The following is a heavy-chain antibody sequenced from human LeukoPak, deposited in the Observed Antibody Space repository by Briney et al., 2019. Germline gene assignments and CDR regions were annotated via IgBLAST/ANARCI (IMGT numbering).Heavy chain of an antibody. CDR1: GYTFTSYA. J-gene: IGHJ5*02. CDR3: ARGFQQWLDYWFDP. Sequence: ASVKVSCKASGYTFTSYAMHWVRQAPGQRLEWMGWINAGNGNTKYSQKFQGRVTMTRNTSISTAYMELSSLRSEDTAVYYCARGFQQWLDYWFDPWGQGTLVTVSS. D-gene: IGHD6-19*01. CDR2: INAGNGNT. V-gene: IGHV1-3*01.